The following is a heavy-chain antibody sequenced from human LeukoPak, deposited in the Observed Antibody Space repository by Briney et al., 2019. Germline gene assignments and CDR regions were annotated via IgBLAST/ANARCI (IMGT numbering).Heavy chain of an antibody. D-gene: IGHD3-16*01. Sequence: PSETLSLTCTVSGGSISSSSYYWGWIRQPPGKGLEWIGSIYYSGSTYYNRSLKSRFTISVDTSKNQFSLKLSSVTAADTAVYYCARLDPMGGWFDPWGQGTLVTVS. J-gene: IGHJ5*02. V-gene: IGHV4-39*01. CDR2: IYYSGST. CDR1: GGSISSSSYY. CDR3: ARLDPMGGWFDP.